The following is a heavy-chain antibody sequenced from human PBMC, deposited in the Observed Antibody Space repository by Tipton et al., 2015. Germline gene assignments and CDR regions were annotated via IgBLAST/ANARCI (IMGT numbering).Heavy chain of an antibody. Sequence: GLVKPSETLTLSCTVSGGSISENYWSWIRQPPGKGLEWIGYISFSDTTHYNPSLKSRITISLNTSKNQFSLKMSSVTASDTAVYYCARARGRHGGLFDSWGQGILVTVSS. CDR3: ARARGRHGGLFDS. D-gene: IGHD4-23*01. J-gene: IGHJ4*02. CDR1: GGSISENY. V-gene: IGHV4-4*08. CDR2: ISFSDTT.